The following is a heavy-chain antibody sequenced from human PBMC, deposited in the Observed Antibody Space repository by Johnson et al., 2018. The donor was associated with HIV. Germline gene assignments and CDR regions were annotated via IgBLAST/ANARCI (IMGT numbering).Heavy chain of an antibody. V-gene: IGHV3-30*03. J-gene: IGHJ3*02. Sequence: QVQLVESGGGVVQPGKSLTLSCVGSGLSFSNFGIHWVRQAPGKGPEWVAVISFDGSEKKYVDSVKGRLTISRDNAKNSLYLQMNSLRAEDTAMYYCAREWHGQLWDDAFDIWGQGTMVTVSS. CDR1: GLSFSNFG. CDR3: AREWHGQLWDDAFDI. D-gene: IGHD5-18*01. CDR2: ISFDGSEK.